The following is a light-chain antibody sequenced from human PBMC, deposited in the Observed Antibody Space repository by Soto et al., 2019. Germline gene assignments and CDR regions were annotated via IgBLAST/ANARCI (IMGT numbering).Light chain of an antibody. J-gene: IGLJ1*01. Sequence: SYELTQPPSVSVAPGQTARISCGGDTIGSESVHWYQQKPGQAPVLVVYDDTDRPSGIPERFSGSSSGTTATLTISRVEAGYDADYYCQVWDGSRDHCVFGTGTRSP. CDR2: DDT. CDR1: TIGSES. V-gene: IGLV3-21*02. CDR3: QVWDGSRDHCV.